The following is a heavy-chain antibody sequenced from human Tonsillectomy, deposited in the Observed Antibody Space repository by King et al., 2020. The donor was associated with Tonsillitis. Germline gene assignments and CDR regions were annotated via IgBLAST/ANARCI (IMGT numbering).Heavy chain of an antibody. Sequence: VQLVESGGGVVQPGRSLRLSCAASGFTFSTSGMHWVRQAPGKGLEWVAVMSYDGSNKYYVDSVKGRFTISRDNSKNTLYLQMNSLRAEDTAVYYCLSGYSSGSGAFDIWGQGTMVTVSS. CDR1: GFTFSTSG. CDR3: LSGYSSGSGAFDI. J-gene: IGHJ3*02. CDR2: MSYDGSNK. D-gene: IGHD5-18*01. V-gene: IGHV3-30*03.